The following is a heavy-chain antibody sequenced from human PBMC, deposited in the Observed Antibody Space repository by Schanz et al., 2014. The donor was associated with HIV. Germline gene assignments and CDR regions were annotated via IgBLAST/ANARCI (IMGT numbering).Heavy chain of an antibody. D-gene: IGHD5-18*01. V-gene: IGHV3-9*01. CDR2: ISWNSGSI. CDR1: GFKFDDYG. Sequence: ELQLVESGGGLVQPGKSLRLSCAAAGFKFDDYGMHWVRQAPGKGLEWVAGISWNSGSIGYTDSVKGRFTISRDSSKNTLYLQMNSLRAEDTAVYYCARDAASHSYGSTMDVWGQGTTVTVSS. CDR3: ARDAASHSYGSTMDV. J-gene: IGHJ6*02.